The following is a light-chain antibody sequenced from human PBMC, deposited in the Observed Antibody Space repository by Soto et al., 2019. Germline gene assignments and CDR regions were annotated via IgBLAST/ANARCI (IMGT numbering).Light chain of an antibody. CDR1: QSVSSS. V-gene: IGKV3-11*01. CDR3: QQRATWPT. CDR2: DVS. J-gene: IGKJ4*01. Sequence: EIVLTQSPATLSLSPGERATLSCRASQSVSSSLAWFQQKPSQAPRLLIYDVSRRATAIPARFSGSGSGTDFTLPISSLEPEDFAVYYCQQRATWPTFGGGTKVEIK.